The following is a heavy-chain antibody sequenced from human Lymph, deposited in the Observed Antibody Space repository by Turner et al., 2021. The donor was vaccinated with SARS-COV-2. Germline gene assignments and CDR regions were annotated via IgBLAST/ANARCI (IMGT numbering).Heavy chain of an antibody. CDR2: IYSGGST. J-gene: IGHJ4*02. CDR3: ARVLPYGDYFDY. CDR1: EFTVSSNY. D-gene: IGHD4-17*01. V-gene: IGHV3-53*01. Sequence: EAQLVESGGGLIQPGGSLRLSCAASEFTVSSNYMSWVRQAPGKGLEWVSIIYSGGSTFYADSVKGRFTISRDNSKNTLYLQMNSLRAEDTAVYYCARVLPYGDYFDYWGQGTLVTVSS.